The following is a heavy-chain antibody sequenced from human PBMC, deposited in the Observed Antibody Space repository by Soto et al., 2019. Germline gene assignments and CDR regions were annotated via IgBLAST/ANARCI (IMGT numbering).Heavy chain of an antibody. Sequence: QVHLVQSGAEVKKPGASVKISCEASGYTFTSYSLHWVRQAPRHGLEWMGLINPSGGGTTYAQKFXGXXXMXWDTSASTVYMEVSSLRSEDTAVYYGALASWDAFDIWGQGTMVIVSS. CDR1: GYTFTSYS. J-gene: IGHJ3*02. D-gene: IGHD3-3*02. CDR3: ALASWDAFDI. V-gene: IGHV1-46*03. CDR2: INPSGGGT.